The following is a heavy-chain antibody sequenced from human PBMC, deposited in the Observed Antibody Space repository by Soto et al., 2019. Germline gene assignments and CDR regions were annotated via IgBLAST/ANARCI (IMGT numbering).Heavy chain of an antibody. CDR3: AHRTTTVTWWFDP. J-gene: IGHJ5*02. V-gene: IGHV2-5*02. D-gene: IGHD4-17*01. Sequence: QITLKESGPTLVKPTQTLTLTCTFSGFSLTTSGVGVGWIRQPPGKALECLALIYWDDDKRYSPSLKSSLTSTKDTSKNQVVLTMTNMDPADTATYFCAHRTTTVTWWFDPWCQETLVTGSS. CDR2: IYWDDDK. CDR1: GFSLTTSGVG.